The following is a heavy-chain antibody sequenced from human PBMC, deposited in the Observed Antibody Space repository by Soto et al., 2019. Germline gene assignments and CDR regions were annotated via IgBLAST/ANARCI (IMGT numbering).Heavy chain of an antibody. CDR3: ARVAGIFGVIAFYY. CDR2: IIPILGTA. D-gene: IGHD3-3*01. Sequence: QVHLVQSGAEMKKPGSSVNVSCKASGDTFSNYAISWVRQAPGQGLEWMGVIIPILGTANYAQKFQGRVTITADESVTTAYMELRSLRSEDTAVYYCARVAGIFGVIAFYYWGQVTLVTVSS. V-gene: IGHV1-69*01. CDR1: GDTFSNYA. J-gene: IGHJ4*02.